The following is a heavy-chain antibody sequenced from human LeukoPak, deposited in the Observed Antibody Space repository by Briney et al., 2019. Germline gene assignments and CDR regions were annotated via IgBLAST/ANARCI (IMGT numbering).Heavy chain of an antibody. D-gene: IGHD3-22*01. CDR1: GYTFTSYD. CDR3: ARDYYDSSGLNY. J-gene: IGHJ4*02. V-gene: IGHV1-18*01. Sequence: GAPVTVSCKASGYTFTSYDISWVRQAPGQGLEWMGWISAYNDNTNYAQKLQGRVTMTTDTSTSTAYMELRSLRSDDTAVYYCARDYYDSSGLNYWGQGTLVTVSS. CDR2: ISAYNDNT.